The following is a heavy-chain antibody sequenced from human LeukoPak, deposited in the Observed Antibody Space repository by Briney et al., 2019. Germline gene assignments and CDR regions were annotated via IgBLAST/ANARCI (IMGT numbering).Heavy chain of an antibody. D-gene: IGHD3-9*01. J-gene: IGHJ4*02. Sequence: GGSLRLSCAASGFIFSNYNMNWVRQAPGKGLEWVSSINSSSAFINYADSVKGRFTISRDNTKNSLYLQMNSLRAEDTSVYYCASFGPSYFDILTGYYNQPFWGQGTLVTVSS. V-gene: IGHV3-21*01. CDR1: GFIFSNYN. CDR2: INSSSAFI. CDR3: ASFGPSYFDILTGYYNQPF.